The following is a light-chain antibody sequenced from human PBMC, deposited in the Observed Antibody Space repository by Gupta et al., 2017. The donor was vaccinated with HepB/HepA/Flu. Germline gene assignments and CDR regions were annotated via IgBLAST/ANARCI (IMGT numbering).Light chain of an antibody. Sequence: EIVLTQSPATLSLSPGERATLSCRASQSVSSYLAWYQQKPGQAPRLLIYDASNRATGIPARFSGSGSGTDFTLTISSLEPEDFAVYCCQQRSNWPVTFGQETRLEIK. J-gene: IGKJ5*01. CDR3: QQRSNWPVT. V-gene: IGKV3-11*01. CDR1: QSVSSY. CDR2: DAS.